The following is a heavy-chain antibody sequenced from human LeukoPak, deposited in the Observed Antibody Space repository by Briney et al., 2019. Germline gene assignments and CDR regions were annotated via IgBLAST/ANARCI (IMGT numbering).Heavy chain of an antibody. Sequence: GGSLRLSCAASGFTFSSYSMNWVRQAPGKGLEWVSSVSSSSSYIYYADSVKGRFTISRDNAKYSLYLQMNSLRAEDTAVYYCARGAAAGNADYWGQGNLVTVSS. V-gene: IGHV3-21*01. CDR3: ARGAAAGNADY. J-gene: IGHJ4*02. CDR1: GFTFSSYS. D-gene: IGHD6-13*01. CDR2: VSSSSSYI.